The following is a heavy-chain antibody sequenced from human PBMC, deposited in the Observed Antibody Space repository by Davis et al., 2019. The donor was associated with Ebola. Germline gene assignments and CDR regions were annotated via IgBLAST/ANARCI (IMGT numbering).Heavy chain of an antibody. Sequence: GESLKISCAASGFSVSSNYMNWVRQAPGKGLEWVAGITGSAGYIEYGDSVKGRFTISRDNSKNTLHLQMDSLRVEDTAVYYCAPKMAGSHPFDYWGQGTLVTVSS. V-gene: IGHV3-53*01. CDR3: APKMAGSHPFDY. J-gene: IGHJ4*02. D-gene: IGHD5-24*01. CDR1: GFSVSSNY. CDR2: ITGSAGYI.